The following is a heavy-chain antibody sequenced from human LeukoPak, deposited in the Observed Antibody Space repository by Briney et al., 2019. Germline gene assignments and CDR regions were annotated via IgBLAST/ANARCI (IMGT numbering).Heavy chain of an antibody. CDR2: MNPNSGNT. J-gene: IGHJ4*02. CDR1: GYTFSSYD. D-gene: IGHD6-19*01. V-gene: IGHV1-8*01. CDR3: ARDRVGVGGNGWEN. Sequence: ASVKVSCKASGYTFSSYDINWVRQATGQGLEWMGWMNPNSGNTGYVQKFQGRVIMTRDTSISTAYTELSSLTSEDTAVYFCARDRVGVGGNGWENWGQGTLVTVSS.